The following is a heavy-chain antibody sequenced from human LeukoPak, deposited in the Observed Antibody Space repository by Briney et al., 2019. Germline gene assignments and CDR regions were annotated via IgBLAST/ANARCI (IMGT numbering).Heavy chain of an antibody. J-gene: IGHJ4*02. CDR1: GGSISSYY. Sequence: SEALSLTCTVSGGSISSYYWSWIRQPAGKGLEWIGRVYTSGNTNYNPSLKSRVTMSVDTSKNQFSLNLSSVTAADTAVYFCARDLSGDYADYWGQGTLVTVSS. V-gene: IGHV4-4*07. CDR3: ARDLSGDYADY. D-gene: IGHD4-17*01. CDR2: VYTSGNT.